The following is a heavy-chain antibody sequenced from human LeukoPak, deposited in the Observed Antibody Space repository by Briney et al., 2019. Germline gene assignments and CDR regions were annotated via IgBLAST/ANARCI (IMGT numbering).Heavy chain of an antibody. D-gene: IGHD7-27*01. CDR3: ANGETGNTFDY. J-gene: IGHJ4*02. V-gene: IGHV3-30*04. Sequence: GGSLRLSCAASGFTFSSYAMHWVRQAPGKGLEWVAVISYDGSNEYYADSVKGRFTISRDNSKNTLYLQMNSLRAEDTAVYYCANGETGNTFDYWGQGTLVTVSS. CDR2: ISYDGSNE. CDR1: GFTFSSYA.